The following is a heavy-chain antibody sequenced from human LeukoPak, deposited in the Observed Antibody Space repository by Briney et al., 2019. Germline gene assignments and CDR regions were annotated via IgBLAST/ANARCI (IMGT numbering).Heavy chain of an antibody. V-gene: IGHV3-21*01. CDR2: ITSSSSYI. J-gene: IGHJ4*02. CDR3: ARGSSLGSSWYAESEY. CDR1: GFTFSSYS. D-gene: IGHD6-13*01. Sequence: GGSLRLSCAASGFTFSSYSMNWVRQAPGKGLQWVSSITSSSSYIYYADSVKGRFTISRDNAKNSLYLQMNSLRAEDTAVYYCARGSSLGSSWYAESEYWGQGTLVTVSS.